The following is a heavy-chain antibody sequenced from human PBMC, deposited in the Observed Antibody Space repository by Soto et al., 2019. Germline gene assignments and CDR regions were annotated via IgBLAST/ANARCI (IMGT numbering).Heavy chain of an antibody. CDR2: IIPIFGTA. J-gene: IGHJ4*02. Sequence: GASVKVSCKASGGTFSSYAISWVRQAPGQGLEWMGGIIPIFGTANYAQKFQGRVTITADESTSTAYMELSSLRSEDTAVYYCARVAYCGGDCPCFDYWGQGTLVTVSS. CDR1: GGTFSSYA. CDR3: ARVAYCGGDCPCFDY. D-gene: IGHD2-21*02. V-gene: IGHV1-69*13.